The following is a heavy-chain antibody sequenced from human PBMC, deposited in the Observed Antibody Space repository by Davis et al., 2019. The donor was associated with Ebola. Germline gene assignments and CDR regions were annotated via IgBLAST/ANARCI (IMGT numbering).Heavy chain of an antibody. D-gene: IGHD5-12*01. J-gene: IGHJ6*03. V-gene: IGHV4-61*09. CDR3: ARARRYDYYYYYMDV. Sequence: PSETLSLTCTVSGGSISSGSYYWSWIRQPAGKGLEWIGHIYTSGSTNYNPSLKSRVTISVDTSKNQFSLKLSSVTAADTAVYYCARARRYDYYYYYMDVWGKGTTVTVSS. CDR1: GGSISSGSYY. CDR2: IYTSGST.